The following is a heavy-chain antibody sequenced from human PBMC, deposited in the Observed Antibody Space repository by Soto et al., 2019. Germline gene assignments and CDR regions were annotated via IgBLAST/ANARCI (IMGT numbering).Heavy chain of an antibody. Sequence: QAQLVQSGGEMRKPGASVKVSCKASGYTFSPYGITWVRQAPGQGLEWMGWINPLKGDTNSAARFQDRLTMTTDTSTRTAYMELRSLTSDDTAVYYCARVKVPAAILGAFDLWGQGTVVTVSS. CDR3: ARVKVPAAILGAFDL. CDR1: GYTFSPYG. D-gene: IGHD2-2*02. V-gene: IGHV1-18*01. J-gene: IGHJ3*01. CDR2: INPLKGDT.